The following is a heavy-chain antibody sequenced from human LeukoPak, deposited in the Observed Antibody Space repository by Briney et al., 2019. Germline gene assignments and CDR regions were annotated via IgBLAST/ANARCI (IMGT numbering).Heavy chain of an antibody. D-gene: IGHD3-9*01. V-gene: IGHV3-30*09. CDR2: ISYDGSNK. CDR3: ARPYYDILTGLRY. Sequence: PGRSLRLSCAASGFTFSSYAMHWVRQAPGKGLEWVAVISYDGSNKYYADPVKGRFAISRDNSKNTLYLQMNSLRAEDTAVYYCARPYYDILTGLRYWGQGTLVTVSS. J-gene: IGHJ4*02. CDR1: GFTFSSYA.